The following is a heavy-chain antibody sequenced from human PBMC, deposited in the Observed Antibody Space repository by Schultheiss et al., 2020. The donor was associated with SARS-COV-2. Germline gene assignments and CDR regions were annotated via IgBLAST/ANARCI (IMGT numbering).Heavy chain of an antibody. J-gene: IGHJ5*02. Sequence: LSLTCTVSGGSISSGGYYWSWIRQHPGKGLEWIGYIYYSGSTYYNPSLKSLVTISVDTSKNQFSLKLSSVTAADTAVYYCARAFIAHCSGGSCYRSGHWFDPWGQGTLVTVSS. V-gene: IGHV4-31*01. CDR1: GGSISSGGYY. D-gene: IGHD2-15*01. CDR2: IYYSGST. CDR3: ARAFIAHCSGGSCYRSGHWFDP.